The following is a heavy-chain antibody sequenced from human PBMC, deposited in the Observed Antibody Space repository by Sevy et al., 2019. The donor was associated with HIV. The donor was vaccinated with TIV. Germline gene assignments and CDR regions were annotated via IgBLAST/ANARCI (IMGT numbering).Heavy chain of an antibody. V-gene: IGHV3-7*04. J-gene: IGHJ4*02. CDR3: ARGVFVAGTEFDY. Sequence: GGSLRLSCAASGFIFRSYWMSWVRQAPGKGLEWVANLNQDGNKKYYVDSVTGRVTISRDNAKNALYLQMNGLRAEDTAVYYCARGVFVAGTEFDYWGQGTLVTVSS. CDR2: LNQDGNKK. CDR1: GFIFRSYW. D-gene: IGHD6-13*01.